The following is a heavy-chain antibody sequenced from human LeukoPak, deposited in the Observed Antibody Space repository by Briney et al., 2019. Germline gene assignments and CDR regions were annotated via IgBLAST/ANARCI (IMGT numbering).Heavy chain of an antibody. J-gene: IGHJ4*02. Sequence: GGSLRLSCAASGFTFSSYAMSWVRQAPGKGLEWVSAISGSGGSTYYADSMKGRFTISRDNSKNTLYLQMNSLRAEDTAVYYCAKLSGFWSGYPFDYWGQGTLVTVSS. CDR3: AKLSGFWSGYPFDY. V-gene: IGHV3-23*01. CDR2: ISGSGGST. CDR1: GFTFSSYA. D-gene: IGHD3-3*01.